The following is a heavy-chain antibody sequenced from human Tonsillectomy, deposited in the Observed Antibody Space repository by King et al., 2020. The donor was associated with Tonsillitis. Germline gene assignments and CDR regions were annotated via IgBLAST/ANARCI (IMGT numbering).Heavy chain of an antibody. CDR1: VCTFDVYA. V-gene: IGHV3-9*01. J-gene: IGHJ4*02. CDR2: SSWNSGSI. Sequence: VQLVESGGGLVQPGRSLRLSCAASVCTFDVYAMHWVRQAPGKGLEWVSGSSWNSGSIGDADFVKGRFTIFRDNAKNSLYLQMNSLRAEDTALYYCAKGYCTNGVCYPLDYWGQGTLVTVSS. D-gene: IGHD2-8*01. CDR3: AKGYCTNGVCYPLDY.